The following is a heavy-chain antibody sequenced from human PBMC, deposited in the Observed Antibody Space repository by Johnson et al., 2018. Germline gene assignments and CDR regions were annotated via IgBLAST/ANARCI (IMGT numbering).Heavy chain of an antibody. D-gene: IGHD3-10*01. CDR3: ARRQGVIWLAELYGMDV. V-gene: IGHV1-8*01. J-gene: IGHJ6*02. CDR1: GYTFTSHD. Sequence: QVQLVQSGAEVKKPGASVKVSCKASGYTFTSHDLNWVRQAPGHGLEWMGWVNPNSGNTAYAQKFQGTITVTRNTSVSTSYMELSSLTSEDTAVYYCARRQGVIWLAELYGMDVWGQGTTVTVSS. CDR2: VNPNSGNT.